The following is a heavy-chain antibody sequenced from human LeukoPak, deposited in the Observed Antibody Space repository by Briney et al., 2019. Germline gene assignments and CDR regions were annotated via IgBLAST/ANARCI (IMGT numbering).Heavy chain of an antibody. D-gene: IGHD3-16*01. CDR3: ARDAFGGAKAYFDY. Sequence: EASVKVSCKASGYTFTGYGISWVRQAPGQGLEWMGWISAYNGNTNYAQKLQGRVTMTTDTPTSTAYMELRSLRSDDTAVYYCARDAFGGAKAYFDYWGQGTLVTVSS. CDR1: GYTFTGYG. CDR2: ISAYNGNT. J-gene: IGHJ4*02. V-gene: IGHV1-18*04.